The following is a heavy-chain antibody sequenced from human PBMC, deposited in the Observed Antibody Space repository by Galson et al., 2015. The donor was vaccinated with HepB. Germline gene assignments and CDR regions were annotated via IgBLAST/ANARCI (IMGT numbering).Heavy chain of an antibody. CDR1: GFTVSSNY. CDR2: IYSGGST. Sequence: SLRLSCAASGFTVSSNYMSWVRQAPGKGLEWVSVIYSGGSTYYADSVKGRFTISRDNAKNSLYLQMNSLRAEDTAVYYCAKDRGSGWYYFDDWGQGTLVTVSS. J-gene: IGHJ4*02. CDR3: AKDRGSGWYYFDD. V-gene: IGHV3-53*01. D-gene: IGHD6-19*01.